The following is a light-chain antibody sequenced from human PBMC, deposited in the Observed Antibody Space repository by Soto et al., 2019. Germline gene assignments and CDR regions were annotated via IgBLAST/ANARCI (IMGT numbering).Light chain of an antibody. CDR3: QQYGDSPFT. CDR1: QSVYINS. J-gene: IGKJ2*01. V-gene: IGKV3-20*01. CDR2: GAS. Sequence: EVVLTQSPGTLSLSPGESATLSCRASQSVYINSLAWYQHKRGRAPRLLIYGASTRATAVPDRFTGSGSGTDFALTISSLEPEDAAVYYCQQYGDSPFTFGPGTNLYIK.